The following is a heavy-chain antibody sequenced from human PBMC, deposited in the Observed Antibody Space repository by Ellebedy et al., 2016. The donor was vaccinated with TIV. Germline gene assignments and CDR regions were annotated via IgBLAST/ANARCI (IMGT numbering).Heavy chain of an antibody. V-gene: IGHV1-46*01. CDR3: ARDLVWSPYSYDYGGGGYPFDY. Sequence: AASVKVSCKASGYTFTSYYMHWVRQAPGQGLEWMGIINPSGGSTSYAQKLQGRVTMTTDTSTSTAYMELRSLRSDDTAVYYCARDLVWSPYSYDYGGGGYPFDYWGQGTLVTVSS. J-gene: IGHJ4*02. D-gene: IGHD5-18*01. CDR1: GYTFTSYY. CDR2: INPSGGST.